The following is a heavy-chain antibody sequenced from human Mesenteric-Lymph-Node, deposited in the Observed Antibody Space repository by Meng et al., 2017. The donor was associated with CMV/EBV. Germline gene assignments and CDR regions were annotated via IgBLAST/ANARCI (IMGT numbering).Heavy chain of an antibody. CDR1: ESTVSGSY. CDR2: IYSDGST. D-gene: IGHD6-6*01. Sequence: GESLKISCEVSESTVSGSYMSWVRQAPGKGLEWVSVIYSDGSTYYADSVKGRFTISRDNSKNTLYLQMNSLRTEDTAVYYCASRLIATQPSPVYWGQGTLVTVSS. J-gene: IGHJ4*02. CDR3: ASRLIATQPSPVY. V-gene: IGHV3-66*02.